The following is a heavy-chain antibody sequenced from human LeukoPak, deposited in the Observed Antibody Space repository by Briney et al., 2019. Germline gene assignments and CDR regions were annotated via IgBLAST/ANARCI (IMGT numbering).Heavy chain of an antibody. V-gene: IGHV1-2*02. D-gene: IGHD2-2*01. CDR3: ASDCSSTSCYGESDY. CDR1: GYTFTGYY. CDR2: INPNSGGT. J-gene: IGHJ4*02. Sequence: GASVKVSCKASGYTFTGYYMHWVRQAPGQGLEWMGWINPNSGGTNYAQKFQGRATMTRDTSISTAYMELSRLRSDDTAVYYCASDCSSTSCYGESDYWGQGTLVTVSS.